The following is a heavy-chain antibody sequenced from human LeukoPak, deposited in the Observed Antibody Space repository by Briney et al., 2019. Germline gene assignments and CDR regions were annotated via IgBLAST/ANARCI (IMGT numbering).Heavy chain of an antibody. CDR1: GFTFSSYW. J-gene: IGHJ4*02. D-gene: IGHD3-22*01. Sequence: GSLRLSCAASGFTFSSYWMHWVRQAPGKGLVWVSRINSDGSSTSYADPVKGRFTISRDNAKNTLYLQMNSLRAEDTAVYYCARAADSSGYYDYWGQGTLVTVSS. V-gene: IGHV3-74*01. CDR3: ARAADSSGYYDY. CDR2: INSDGSST.